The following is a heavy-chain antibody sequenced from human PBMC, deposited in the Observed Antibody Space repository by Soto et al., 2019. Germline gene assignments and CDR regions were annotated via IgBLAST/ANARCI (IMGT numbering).Heavy chain of an antibody. D-gene: IGHD2-2*01. Sequence: GGSLRLSCAASGFTFSSYGMHWVRQAPGKGLEWVAVISYDGSNKYYADSVKGRFTISRDNSKNTLYLQMNSLRAEDTAVYYCEKETMNIIVVPAAPQADNWFPPGAREPLVTFSS. V-gene: IGHV3-30*18. CDR1: GFTFSSYG. J-gene: IGHJ5*02. CDR3: EKETMNIIVVPAAPQADNWFPP. CDR2: ISYDGSNK.